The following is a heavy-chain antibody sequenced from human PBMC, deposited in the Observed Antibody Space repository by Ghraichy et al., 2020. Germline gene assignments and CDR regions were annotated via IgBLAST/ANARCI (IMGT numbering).Heavy chain of an antibody. D-gene: IGHD3-10*01. Sequence: GGSLRLSCAASGFTFSSYWMHWVRQAPGKGLVWVSRIKSDGIEKNYADSVKGRFTISRDNAKNTLYLQMNSLRAEDTAVYYCARERVDGSGSLGHWGQGTLVTVSS. CDR2: IKSDGIEK. CDR3: ARERVDGSGSLGH. CDR1: GFTFSSYW. J-gene: IGHJ4*02. V-gene: IGHV3-74*01.